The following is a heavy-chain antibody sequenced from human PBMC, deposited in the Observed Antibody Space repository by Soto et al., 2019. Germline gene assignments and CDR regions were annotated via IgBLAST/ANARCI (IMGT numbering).Heavy chain of an antibody. J-gene: IGHJ6*02. CDR3: ARAYLGRLPRRADYYYAMDV. D-gene: IGHD1-26*01. CDR1: GFSFRDYD. CDR2: LGAGRDP. V-gene: IGHV3-13*05. Sequence: EVQLVESGGGSVQPGGSLRLSCAASGFSFRDYDMHWVRQRKGKGLEWVSALGAGRDPYYVGSVKGRFSVSRDNAQNSLFLQMNNLRVDDTAVYFCARAYLGRLPRRADYYYAMDVWGRGTTVTVSS.